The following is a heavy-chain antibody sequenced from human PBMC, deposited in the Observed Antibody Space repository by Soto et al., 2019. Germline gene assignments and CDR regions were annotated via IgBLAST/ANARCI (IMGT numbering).Heavy chain of an antibody. V-gene: IGHV1-8*01. CDR2: MNPNSGNT. Sequence: QVQLVQSGAEVKKPGASVKVSCKASGYTFTSYDINWVRQATGQGLEWMGWMNPNSGNTGYAQKFQGRVTMTRNTPISKAYMERGSLRSEDTAVYYCAREGYSSSPGSRGNWLDPWGQGTLVTVSS. CDR1: GYTFTSYD. CDR3: AREGYSSSPGSRGNWLDP. J-gene: IGHJ5*01. D-gene: IGHD6-6*01.